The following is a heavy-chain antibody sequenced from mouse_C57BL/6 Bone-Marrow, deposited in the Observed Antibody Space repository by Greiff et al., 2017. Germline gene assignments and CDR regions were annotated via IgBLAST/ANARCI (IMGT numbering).Heavy chain of an antibody. CDR3: AIILITTVVGGLDY. CDR1: GFTFSDYG. J-gene: IGHJ2*01. Sequence: EVQLVESGGGLVKPGGSLKLSCAVSGFTFSDYGMHWVRQAPEKGLEWVAYISSGSSTIYYADTVKGRFTISRDNAQNTLFLQMTSLRSEDTAMYYCAIILITTVVGGLDYWGQGTTLTVYS. CDR2: ISSGSSTI. D-gene: IGHD1-1*01. V-gene: IGHV5-17*01.